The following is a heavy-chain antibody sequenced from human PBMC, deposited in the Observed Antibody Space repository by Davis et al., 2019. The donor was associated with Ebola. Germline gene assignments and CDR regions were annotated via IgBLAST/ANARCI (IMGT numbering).Heavy chain of an antibody. CDR2: ISASSGYT. CDR1: GFTFSNYA. D-gene: IGHD1-26*01. V-gene: IGHV3-23*01. CDR3: AKLDQAYIVGATKFDY. Sequence: GGFLRLSCAASGFTFSNYAMSWVRQAPGQGLEWVSAISASSGYTYYADSVKGRFTVSRDNSKSTMFLQMNSLRAEDTAVYYCAKLDQAYIVGATKFDYWGQGTLVTVSS. J-gene: IGHJ4*02.